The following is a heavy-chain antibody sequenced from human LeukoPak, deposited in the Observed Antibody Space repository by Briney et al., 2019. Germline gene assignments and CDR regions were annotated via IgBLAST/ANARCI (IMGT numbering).Heavy chain of an antibody. CDR3: ARGGTHYYDSSDLYIPHFDY. CDR2: ISSSSSTI. V-gene: IGHV3-48*02. J-gene: IGHJ4*02. D-gene: IGHD3-22*01. CDR1: GFTVSSYS. Sequence: GGSLRLSCAASGFTVSSYSMNWVRQAPGKGLEWVSYISSSSSTIYYADSVKGRFTISRDNAKNSLYLQMNSLRDEDTAVYYCARGGTHYYDSSDLYIPHFDYWGQGTLVTVSS.